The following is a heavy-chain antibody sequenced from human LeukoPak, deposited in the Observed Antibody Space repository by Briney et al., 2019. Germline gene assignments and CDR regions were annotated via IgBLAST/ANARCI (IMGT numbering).Heavy chain of an antibody. CDR2: INPNSGGT. Sequence: VASVKVSCKASGYTFTGYYMHWVRQAPGQGLEWMGWINPNSGGTNYAQKFQGWVTMTRDTSISTAYMELSRLRSDDTAVYYCARDVDIVATNWFDPWGQGTLVTVSS. CDR1: GYTFTGYY. J-gene: IGHJ5*02. D-gene: IGHD5-12*01. CDR3: ARDVDIVATNWFDP. V-gene: IGHV1-2*04.